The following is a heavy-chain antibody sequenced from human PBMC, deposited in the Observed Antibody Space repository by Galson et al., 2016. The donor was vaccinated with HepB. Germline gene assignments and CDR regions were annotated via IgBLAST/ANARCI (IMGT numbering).Heavy chain of an antibody. V-gene: IGHV4-4*02. CDR1: GGSFNSDYW. J-gene: IGHJ5*02. D-gene: IGHD1-26*01. CDR3: ARVVWGAPIPGTYGWLDP. CDR2: ISRSGRT. Sequence: SETLSLTCAVSGGSFNSDYWWSWVRQPPGKGLEWIGEISRSGRTNYNPSLRGRVTISLNYSKNQFSLNLYSVTAADTTVYYCARVVWGAPIPGTYGWLDPCGRGTLVTVSS.